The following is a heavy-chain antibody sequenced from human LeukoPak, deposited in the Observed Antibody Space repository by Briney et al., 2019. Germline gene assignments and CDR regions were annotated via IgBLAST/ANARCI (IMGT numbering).Heavy chain of an antibody. CDR3: TRDEGFAVFDY. Sequence: GRALRLSCTASGFTFGDYAMSWFRQAPGKGREWVGFIRSKAYGGTTEYAASVKGRFTISRDDSKSIAYLQMNSLKTEDTAVYYCTRDEGFAVFDYWGQGTLVTVSS. CDR2: IRSKAYGGTT. V-gene: IGHV3-49*03. CDR1: GFTFGDYA. J-gene: IGHJ4*02.